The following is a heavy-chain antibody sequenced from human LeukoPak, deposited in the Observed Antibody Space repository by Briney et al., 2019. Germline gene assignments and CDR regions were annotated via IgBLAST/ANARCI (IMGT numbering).Heavy chain of an antibody. CDR3: ARPKYSSGWYASDI. V-gene: IGHV5-51*01. Sequence: GESRKISGQGSGSRFTSYWIGGVRRLPGKGREGMGIIYPGDSDTKYSPSFQGQVTISADKSISTAYLQWSSLKASDTAMYYSARPKYSSGWYASDIWGQGTLVTVSS. CDR1: GSRFTSYW. D-gene: IGHD6-19*01. J-gene: IGHJ3*02. CDR2: IYPGDSDT.